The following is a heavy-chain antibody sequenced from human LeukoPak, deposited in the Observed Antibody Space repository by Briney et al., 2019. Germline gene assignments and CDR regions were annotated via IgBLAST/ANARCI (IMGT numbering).Heavy chain of an antibody. Sequence: PGGSLRLSCAASGFAFSTYEMNWVRQAPGKGLEWVSFISSSGSNTYYADSVKGRFTISRDNAKCSLYLQMNSLRAEDTAVYYCAAYYYDSGPKAVWGQGTMVTVSS. CDR2: ISSSGSNT. J-gene: IGHJ3*01. CDR1: GFAFSTYE. CDR3: AAYYYDSGPKAV. V-gene: IGHV3-48*03. D-gene: IGHD3-22*01.